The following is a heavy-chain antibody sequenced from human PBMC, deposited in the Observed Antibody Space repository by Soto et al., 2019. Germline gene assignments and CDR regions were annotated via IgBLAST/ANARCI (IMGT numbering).Heavy chain of an antibody. CDR1: GGSFSGYY. D-gene: IGHD2-15*01. V-gene: IGHV4-34*01. CDR2: INHSGST. J-gene: IGHJ4*02. CDR3: ARGRSAVVY. Sequence: PSETLSLTCAVYGGSFSGYYWSWIRQPPGKGLEWIGEINHSGSTNYNPSLKSRVTISVDTSKNQFSLKLSSVTAADTAVYYCARGRSAVVYWGQGTLVTVSS.